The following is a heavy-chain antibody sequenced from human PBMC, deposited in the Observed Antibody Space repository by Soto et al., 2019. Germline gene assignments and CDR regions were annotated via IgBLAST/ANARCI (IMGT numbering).Heavy chain of an antibody. D-gene: IGHD2-21*01. CDR2: ITNNGDDT. Sequence: EVQLLESGGGLIHPGGSLKLSCRASGFTFSSYAMSWLRQAPGKGLEWVSSITNNGDDTYYADSVMGLFTISRDNSENTLYLELDSLRAEDTALYYCARDRLASVVIEGSLYWGQGTLVTVSS. J-gene: IGHJ4*02. V-gene: IGHV3-23*01. CDR3: ARDRLASVVIEGSLY. CDR1: GFTFSSYA.